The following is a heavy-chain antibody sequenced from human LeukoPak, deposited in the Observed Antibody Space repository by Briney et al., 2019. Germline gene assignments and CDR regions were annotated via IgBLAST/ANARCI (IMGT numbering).Heavy chain of an antibody. CDR2: ISSSSSYI. CDR1: GFTFSSYS. J-gene: IGHJ4*02. D-gene: IGHD4-23*01. V-gene: IGHV3-21*01. CDR3: ARATVARDTASDY. Sequence: KSGGSLRLSCAASGFTFSSYSMNWVRQAPGKGLEWVSSISSSSSYIYYADSVKGRFTISRDNAKNSLYLQMNSLRAEDTAVYYCARATVARDTASDYWGQGILVTVSS.